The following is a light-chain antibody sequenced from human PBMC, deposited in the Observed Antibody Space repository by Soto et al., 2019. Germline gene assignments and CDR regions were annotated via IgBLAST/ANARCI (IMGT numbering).Light chain of an antibody. V-gene: IGKV1-39*01. CDR1: QTINTY. CDR3: QQSYSTLT. J-gene: IGKJ4*01. Sequence: DIQMTQSPPSLSASVGDRVTITCRASQTINTYLNGYQQKPGKSPKLLIYGASSLQSGVPSRFSGSGSGTYFSLTISSLQPEDFATYYCQQSYSTLTFGGGTKVEIK. CDR2: GAS.